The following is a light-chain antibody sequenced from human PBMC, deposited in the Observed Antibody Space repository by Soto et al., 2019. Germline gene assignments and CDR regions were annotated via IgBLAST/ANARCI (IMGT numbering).Light chain of an antibody. CDR2: GAS. CDR3: QQYNKWPPIT. J-gene: IGKJ5*01. V-gene: IGKV3-15*01. CDR1: QSVSSN. Sequence: IVMTNSPATLSVTQGEGATLACRASQSVSSNLTWYQQKPGQAPRLLIYGASTRATGVPARFSGSGSGTEFTLTISSLQSEDFAVYYCQQYNKWPPITFGQGTRLEIK.